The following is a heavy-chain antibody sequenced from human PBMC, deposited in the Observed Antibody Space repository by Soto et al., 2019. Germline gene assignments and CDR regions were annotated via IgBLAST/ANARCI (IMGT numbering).Heavy chain of an antibody. D-gene: IGHD3-9*01. CDR2: ITKDGYM. Sequence: PGGSLRLSCAASGFNIESFTMNWVRQAPGKGLEWVSCITKDGYMHYADSVRGRFTIATDNAKNTLYLQMNSLRAEDTAVYYCAKDTVYYDILTGYYGYFDHWGQGTLVTVSS. CDR1: GFNIESFT. J-gene: IGHJ4*02. CDR3: AKDTVYYDILTGYYGYFDH. V-gene: IGHV3-21*04.